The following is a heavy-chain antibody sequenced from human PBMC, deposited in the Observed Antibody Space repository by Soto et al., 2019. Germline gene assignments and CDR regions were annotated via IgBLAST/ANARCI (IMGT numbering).Heavy chain of an antibody. CDR2: ISYDGSNK. D-gene: IGHD4-17*01. V-gene: IGHV3-30-3*01. J-gene: IGHJ6*02. CDR1: GFTFSSYA. CDR3: ARDKVTTRVAYYYYGMDV. Sequence: GGSLRLSCAASGFTFSSYAMHWVRQAPGKGLEWVAVISYDGSNKYYADSVKGRFTISRDNSKNTLYLQMNSLRAEDTAVYYCARDKVTTRVAYYYYGMDVWGQGTTVTV.